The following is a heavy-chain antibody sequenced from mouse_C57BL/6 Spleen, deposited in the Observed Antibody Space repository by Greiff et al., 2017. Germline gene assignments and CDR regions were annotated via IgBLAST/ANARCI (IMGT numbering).Heavy chain of an antibody. D-gene: IGHD1-1*01. CDR3: ARGDYYGSSSYAMDY. CDR1: GYAFSSYW. Sequence: VQLQQSGAELVKPGASVKISCKASGYAFSSYWMNWVKQRPGKGLEWIGQIYPGDGDTNYNGKFKGKATLTADKSSSTAYMQLSSLTSEDSAVYVCARGDYYGSSSYAMDYWGQGTSVTVSS. CDR2: IYPGDGDT. V-gene: IGHV1-80*01. J-gene: IGHJ4*01.